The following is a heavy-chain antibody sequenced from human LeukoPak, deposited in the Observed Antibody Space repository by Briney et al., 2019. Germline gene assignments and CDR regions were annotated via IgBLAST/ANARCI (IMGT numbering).Heavy chain of an antibody. D-gene: IGHD4/OR15-4a*01. CDR3: ARVTGAYFYYGMDV. V-gene: IGHV1-18*04. CDR1: GYAFGNYG. CDR2: ISGSNGNT. J-gene: IGHJ6*04. Sequence: ASVKVSCKASGYAFGNYGISWVRQAPGQGLEWMGWISGSNGNTKYAQSIQGRVTMTTDTSTSIAYMELRSLRSDDTAIYYCARVTGAYFYYGMDVWGKETTVTVSS.